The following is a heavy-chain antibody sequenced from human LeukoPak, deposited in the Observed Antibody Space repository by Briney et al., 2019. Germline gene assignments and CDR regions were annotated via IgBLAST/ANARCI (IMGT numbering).Heavy chain of an antibody. CDR2: ISPASGAT. D-gene: IGHD1-1*01. V-gene: IGHV1-2*06. J-gene: IGHJ4*02. Sequence: ASVRVSCKASGYTFTGSYMHWVRQASGQGFEWIGRISPASGATNYAQNFQGRVTLTTDTSITTAYMELSSLTSDDTASYYCLNEHGGWGQGTPVTVSS. CDR3: LNEHGG. CDR1: GYTFTGSY.